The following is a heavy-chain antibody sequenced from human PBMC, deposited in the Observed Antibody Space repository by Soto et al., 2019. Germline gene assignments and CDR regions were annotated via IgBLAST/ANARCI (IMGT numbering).Heavy chain of an antibody. D-gene: IGHD3-16*01. J-gene: IGHJ6*02. CDR1: GFSFDDYA. V-gene: IGHV3-9*01. CDR3: AKARLWGGDGYNSYYYNAMDV. Sequence: EMQLVESGGGLVQPGRSLRLSCAASGFSFDDYAMYWVRQSPGKGLEWVSGISWDSGRIGYADSVKGRFTISRDNAKNSLYLQLNSLRPEHTALYYCAKARLWGGDGYNSYYYNAMDVWGQGTTVTVSS. CDR2: ISWDSGRI.